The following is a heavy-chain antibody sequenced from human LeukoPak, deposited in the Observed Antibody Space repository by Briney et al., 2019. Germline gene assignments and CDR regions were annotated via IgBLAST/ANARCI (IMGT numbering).Heavy chain of an antibody. CDR1: GGSINSYY. CDR2: IYYSGST. CDR3: AKDREVRGYYGLDV. V-gene: IGHV4-59*08. Sequence: PSETLSLTCTVSGGSINSYYWSWIRQPPGKGLEWIGYIYYSGSTSYNPSLKSRVTISVDTSKNQFSLKLSSVTAADTAVYYCAKDREVRGYYGLDVWGQGTTVTVSS. J-gene: IGHJ6*02. D-gene: IGHD3-10*01.